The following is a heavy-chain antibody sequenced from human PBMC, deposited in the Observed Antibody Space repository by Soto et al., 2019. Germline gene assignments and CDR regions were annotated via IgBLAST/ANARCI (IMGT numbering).Heavy chain of an antibody. V-gene: IGHV3-23*01. Sequence: EVQLLESGGGLVQPGGSLRLSCAASGFTFSSYAMSWVRQAPGKGLEWVSVISGSGGSTYYADSVKGRFTISRDNSKNKLYLQMNIMRAEDTAVYYCSKVEMIVATMGLDYWGQGTLVTVSS. CDR3: SKVEMIVATMGLDY. J-gene: IGHJ4*02. CDR1: GFTFSSYA. D-gene: IGHD5-12*01. CDR2: ISGSGGST.